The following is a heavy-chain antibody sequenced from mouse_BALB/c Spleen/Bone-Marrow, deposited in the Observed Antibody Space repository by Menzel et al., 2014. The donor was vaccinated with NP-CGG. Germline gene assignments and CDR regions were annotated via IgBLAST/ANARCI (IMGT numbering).Heavy chain of an antibody. CDR1: GYTFTNYY. Sequence: QVQLQQPGAELVKPRASVKLSCKTSGYTFTNYYIYWVKQRPGQGLEWIGEINPGNGGTNFNERFKSKATLTVDKSSTTAYILLTSLTSEDSAVYYCARGSPYWGQGTLVTVSA. CDR2: INPGNGGT. V-gene: IGHV1S81*02. J-gene: IGHJ3*01. D-gene: IGHD6-2*01. CDR3: ARGSPY.